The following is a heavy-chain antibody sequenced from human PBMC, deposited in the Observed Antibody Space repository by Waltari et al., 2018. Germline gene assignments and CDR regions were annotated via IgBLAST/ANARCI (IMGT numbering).Heavy chain of an antibody. J-gene: IGHJ3*01. V-gene: IGHV1-69*01. Sequence: QVQLMQSGAEVKKPGSSVKVSCKASGGTFSIHAISWVRQAPGQGLEWLGVVIPMFGTVNYARGFQGRVTITAAESTSTIYMELHTLRSEDTAVYYCASGAGYCSSSNCPHDAFNVWGQGTMVTVSS. CDR2: VIPMFGTV. CDR3: ASGAGYCSSSNCPHDAFNV. D-gene: IGHD2-2*01. CDR1: GGTFSIHA.